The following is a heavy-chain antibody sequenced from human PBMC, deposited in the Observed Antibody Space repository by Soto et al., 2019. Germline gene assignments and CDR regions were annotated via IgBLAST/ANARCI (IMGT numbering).Heavy chain of an antibody. CDR1: GYAFVEYY. CDR3: ARVHCGGDCRTGEWFYYYGMDV. V-gene: IGHV1-46*01. J-gene: IGHJ6*02. D-gene: IGHD2-21*01. CDR2: IKPKGGES. Sequence: KVPCKASGYAFVEYYIHWGGQSPGQGLEWMGIIKPKGGESKYAQKFQGRVTMTMDTSTSTVYMDLRSMTSEDTAVYYCARVHCGGDCRTGEWFYYYGMDVWG.